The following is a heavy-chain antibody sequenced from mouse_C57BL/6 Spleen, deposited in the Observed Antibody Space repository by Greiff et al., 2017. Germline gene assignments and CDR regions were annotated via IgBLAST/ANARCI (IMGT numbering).Heavy chain of an antibody. CDR3: ARCPQIYFYAMDY. V-gene: IGHV7-3*01. CDR2: IRNKANGYTT. D-gene: IGHD2-1*01. Sequence: EVKLVESGGGLVQPGGSLSLSCAASGFTFTDYYMSWVRQPPGKALEWLGFIRNKANGYTTEYSASVKGRFTISRDNSQSILYLQMHALRAEDSATYYCARCPQIYFYAMDYWGQGTSVTVSS. J-gene: IGHJ4*01. CDR1: GFTFTDYY.